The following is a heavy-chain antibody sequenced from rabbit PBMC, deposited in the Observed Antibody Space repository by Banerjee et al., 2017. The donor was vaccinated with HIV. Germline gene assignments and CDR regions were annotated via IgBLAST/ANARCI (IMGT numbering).Heavy chain of an antibody. J-gene: IGHJ4*01. V-gene: IGHV1S45*01. CDR1: GFSFSSNYY. CDR2: IHIASGST. D-gene: IGHD8-1*01. CDR3: ARDGIGGSWYFDL. Sequence: QEQLVESGGGLVQPEGSLTLTCTASGFSFSSNYYMCWVRQAPGKGLELIGCIHIASGSTYYADWAKGRFTISKTSSTTVTLQMTSLTAADTATYFCARDGIGGSWYFDLWGQGTLVTVS.